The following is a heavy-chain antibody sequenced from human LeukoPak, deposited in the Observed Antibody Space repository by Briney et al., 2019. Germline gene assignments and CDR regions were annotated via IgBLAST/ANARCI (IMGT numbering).Heavy chain of an antibody. CDR3: AKPLYSSGWYGGGDS. J-gene: IGHJ5*02. V-gene: IGHV3-23*01. Sequence: GGSLRLSCAASGFTVSTYDMSWVRQAPGKGPEWVSGFSGSDGSAYYADSVKGRFTISRDNSKNTLYLQMNSLRADDTAVYYCAKPLYSSGWYGGGDSWGQGTLVTVSS. CDR1: GFTVSTYD. D-gene: IGHD6-19*01. CDR2: FSGSDGSA.